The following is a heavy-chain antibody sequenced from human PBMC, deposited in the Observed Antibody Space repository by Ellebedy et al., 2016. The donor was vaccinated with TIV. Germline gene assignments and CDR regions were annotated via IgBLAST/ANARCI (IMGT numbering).Heavy chain of an antibody. CDR1: GGSISSSSYY. CDR3: ARLEVGGDY. CDR2: IDYSGST. D-gene: IGHD3-10*01. J-gene: IGHJ4*02. Sequence: MPSETLSLTCTVSGGSISSSSYYWGWIRQPPGKGLEWIGSIDYSGSTYYNPSLKSRVTISADTSKKQFSRKLSSVTAADTAVYHCARLEVGGDYWGQGTLVTVSS. V-gene: IGHV4-39*01.